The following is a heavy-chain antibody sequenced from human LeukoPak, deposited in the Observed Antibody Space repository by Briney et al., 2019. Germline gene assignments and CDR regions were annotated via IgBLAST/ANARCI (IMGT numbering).Heavy chain of an antibody. CDR2: IYYSGST. CDR3: ARDCGGDCYPDAFDI. Sequence: PSEPLSLTCPVSGGSISSYYWSWIRQPPGKGLEWIGYIYYSGSTNYNPSLKSRVTISVDTSKNQFSLKLSSVTAADTAVYYCARDCGGDCYPDAFDIWGQGTMVTVSS. V-gene: IGHV4-59*12. CDR1: GGSISSYY. D-gene: IGHD2-21*02. J-gene: IGHJ3*02.